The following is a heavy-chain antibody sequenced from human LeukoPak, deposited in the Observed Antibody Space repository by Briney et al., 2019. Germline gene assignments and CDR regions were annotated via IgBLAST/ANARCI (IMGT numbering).Heavy chain of an antibody. Sequence: SQTLSLTCTVSGGSISSGSYYWGWIRQPAGKGLEWIGRIYTSGSTNYNPSLKSRVTISVDTSKNQFSLKLSSVTAADTAVYYCATYKLDTAMVRVGWFDPWGQGTLVTVSS. CDR1: GGSISSGSYY. D-gene: IGHD5-18*01. J-gene: IGHJ5*02. V-gene: IGHV4-61*02. CDR3: ATYKLDTAMVRVGWFDP. CDR2: IYTSGST.